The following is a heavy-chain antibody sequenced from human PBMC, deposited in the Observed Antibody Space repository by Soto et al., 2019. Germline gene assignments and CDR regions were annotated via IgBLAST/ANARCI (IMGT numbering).Heavy chain of an antibody. CDR3: GRDAGRRFDY. J-gene: IGHJ4*02. D-gene: IGHD6-13*01. Sequence: EVQLVESGGGLVQPGGSLRLSCAASGFTFSSYWMTWARQAPGKGLEWVASMNRDGSEKRYVDSVEGRFTISRDNAKNSLFLQMNSLSPDATAVYYWGRDAGRRFDYRGQGSLVHISA. V-gene: IGHV3-7*01. CDR2: MNRDGSEK. CDR1: GFTFSSYW.